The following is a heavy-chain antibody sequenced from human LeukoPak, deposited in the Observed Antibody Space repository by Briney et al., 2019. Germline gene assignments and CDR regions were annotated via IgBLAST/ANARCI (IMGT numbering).Heavy chain of an antibody. Sequence: GGSLRLSCVASEFTFSRYAMSWVRQGPGKGLDWVSAISGSDDSTYYTDSVKGRFTISRDNSKNTLYLQMNSLRAEDTAIYYCAREGPRGNSQFDYWGQGTLVTVSS. J-gene: IGHJ4*02. D-gene: IGHD2/OR15-2a*01. CDR2: ISGSDDST. CDR3: AREGPRGNSQFDY. CDR1: EFTFSRYA. V-gene: IGHV3-23*01.